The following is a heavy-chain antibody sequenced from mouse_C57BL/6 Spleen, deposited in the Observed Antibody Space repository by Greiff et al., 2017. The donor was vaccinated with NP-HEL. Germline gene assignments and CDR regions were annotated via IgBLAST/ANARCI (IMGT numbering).Heavy chain of an antibody. V-gene: IGHV1-52*01. CDR2: IDPSDSET. CDR1: GYTFTSYW. Sequence: VQLQQPGAELVRPGSSVKLSCTASGYTFTSYWMHWVKQRPIQGLEWIGNIDPSDSETHYNQNFQVKATLTVDKSSSTAYMQVSSLTSGDSAVYYCARGRATTVVANFDYWGQGTTLTVSS. CDR3: ARGRATTVVANFDY. J-gene: IGHJ2*01. D-gene: IGHD1-1*01.